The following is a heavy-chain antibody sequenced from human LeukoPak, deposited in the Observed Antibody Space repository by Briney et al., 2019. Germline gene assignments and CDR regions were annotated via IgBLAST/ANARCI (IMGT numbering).Heavy chain of an antibody. V-gene: IGHV1-24*01. D-gene: IGHD2-2*01. CDR3: ATTAYCSSTSCYFYYFDY. J-gene: IGHJ4*02. CDR1: GYTLTELS. Sequence: ASVKVSCKVSGYTLTELSMHWVRQAPGKGLEWMGGFDPEDGETIYAQKFQGRVTMTEDTSTDTAYMELSSLRSVDTAVYYCATTAYCSSTSCYFYYFDYWGQGTLVTVSS. CDR2: FDPEDGET.